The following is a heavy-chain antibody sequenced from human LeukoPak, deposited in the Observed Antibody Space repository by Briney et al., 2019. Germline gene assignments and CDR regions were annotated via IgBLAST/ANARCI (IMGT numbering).Heavy chain of an antibody. Sequence: PGGSLRLSCAASGFTFSSYGMHWVRQAPGKGLEWVAVISYDRSNKYYADSVKGRFTISRDNSKNTLYLQMNSLRAEDTAVYYCAKDVGLGELSWNYFDYWGQGTLVTVSS. CDR1: GFTFSSYG. CDR3: AKDVGLGELSWNYFDY. V-gene: IGHV3-30*18. J-gene: IGHJ4*02. D-gene: IGHD3-16*02. CDR2: ISYDRSNK.